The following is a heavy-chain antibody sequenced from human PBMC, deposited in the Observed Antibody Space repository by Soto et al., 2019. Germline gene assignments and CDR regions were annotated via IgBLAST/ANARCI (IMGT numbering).Heavy chain of an antibody. Sequence: QVQLVESGGGVVQPGRSLRLSCAASGFTFSSYGMHWVRQAPGKGLEWVAVISYDGSNKYYADSVKGRFTISRDNSKNTLYLQMNSRRAEDTAVYYCAKDGGGHYDIWGQGTLVTVSS. CDR2: ISYDGSNK. CDR1: GFTFSSYG. J-gene: IGHJ4*02. V-gene: IGHV3-30*18. D-gene: IGHD3-16*01. CDR3: AKDGGGHYDI.